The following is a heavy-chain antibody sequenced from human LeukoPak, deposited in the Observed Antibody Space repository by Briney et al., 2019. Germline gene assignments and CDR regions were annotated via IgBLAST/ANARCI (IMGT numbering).Heavy chain of an antibody. CDR2: IYYSGTT. D-gene: IGHD6-13*01. CDR3: ARGVYIAAAQYGY. CDR1: GGSISSYY. V-gene: IGHV4-59*01. J-gene: IGHJ4*02. Sequence: SETLSLTCTVSGGSISSYYWSWIRQPRGKGLEWIGYIYYSGTTNYNPSLKSRVTISVDTSKNQFSLKLSSVTAAETAVYYCARGVYIAAAQYGYWGQGTLVTVSS.